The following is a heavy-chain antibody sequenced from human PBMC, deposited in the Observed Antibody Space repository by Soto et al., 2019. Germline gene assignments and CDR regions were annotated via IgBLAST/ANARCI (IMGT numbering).Heavy chain of an antibody. J-gene: IGHJ4*02. CDR1: GFTFSSYG. CDR3: ARARLDDYIWGSYVDY. V-gene: IGHV3-33*01. Sequence: GGSLRLSCAASGFTFSSYGMHWVRQAPGKGLEWVAVIWYDGSNKYYADSVKGRFTISRDNSKNTLYLQMNSLRAEDTDVYYCARARLDDYIWGSYVDYWGQGTLVTVSS. CDR2: IWYDGSNK. D-gene: IGHD3-16*01.